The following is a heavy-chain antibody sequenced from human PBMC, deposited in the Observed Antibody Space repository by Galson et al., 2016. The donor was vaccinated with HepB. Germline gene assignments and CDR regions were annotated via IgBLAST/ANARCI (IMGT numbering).Heavy chain of an antibody. CDR1: GYAFINYG. CDR3: ARVRLFWASTPGLSIGQKEIDY. V-gene: IGHV1-18*01. CDR2: SSAYNGNT. Sequence: SVKVSCKASGYAFINYGISWMRRAPGQGLEWMGWSSAYNGNTNYAQKLQGRVTMTTDTSTSTAYMELRSLRSDDTAVYYCARVRLFWASTPGLSIGQKEIDYWGQGTLVTVSS. D-gene: IGHD3-9*01. J-gene: IGHJ4*02.